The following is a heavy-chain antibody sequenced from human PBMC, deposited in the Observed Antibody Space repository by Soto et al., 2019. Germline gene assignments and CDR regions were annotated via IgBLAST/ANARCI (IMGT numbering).Heavy chain of an antibody. J-gene: IGHJ6*02. Sequence: SETLSLTCTVSGGSISSYYWSWIRQPPGKGLEWIGYIYYSGSTNCNPSLKSRVTISVDTSKNQSSLKLGSVTAADTAVYYCARGRLEGVVPAADSYYYYYCGMDVWGQGTTVTVSS. V-gene: IGHV4-59*01. CDR1: GGSISSYY. CDR3: ARGRLEGVVPAADSYYYYYCGMDV. CDR2: IYYSGST. D-gene: IGHD2-2*01.